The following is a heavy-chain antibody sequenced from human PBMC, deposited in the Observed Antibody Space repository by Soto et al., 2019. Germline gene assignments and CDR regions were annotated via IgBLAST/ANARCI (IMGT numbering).Heavy chain of an antibody. D-gene: IGHD2-8*01. CDR2: ISGDDGHT. J-gene: IGHJ5*02. V-gene: IGHV1-18*01. CDR1: GYTFTKYG. Sequence: ASVKVSCKASGYTFTKYGISWVRQAPGQGLEWMGWISGDDGHTNYGQKFQGRVTMTRDTSTSTVYMELRSLRSDDTALYYCARDWNCTNSRRKNCFDPWGQGTLVTVSS. CDR3: ARDWNCTNSRRKNCFDP.